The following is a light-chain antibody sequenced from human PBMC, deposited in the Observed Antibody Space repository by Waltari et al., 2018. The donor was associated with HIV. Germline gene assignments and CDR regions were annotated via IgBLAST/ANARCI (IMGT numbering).Light chain of an antibody. Sequence: VLTQSPGTLSLSPGASATLSCRASQGVSSRYLAWYQQKPGQAPRLLIYGASTRSAGIADRFRGSGSGTDFTLTITRLEPEDSAVYHCQQYGDSPYTFGQGTKLEI. CDR3: QQYGDSPYT. V-gene: IGKV3-20*01. CDR2: GAS. CDR1: QGVSSRY. J-gene: IGKJ2*01.